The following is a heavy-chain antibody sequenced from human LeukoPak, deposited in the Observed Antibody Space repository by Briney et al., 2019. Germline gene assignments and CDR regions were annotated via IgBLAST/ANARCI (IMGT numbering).Heavy chain of an antibody. V-gene: IGHV1-2*06. J-gene: IGHJ4*02. Sequence: ASVKVSCKASGYTFTGYYLNWVRQAPGQGLEWMGRINLNSGGTNYAQNFQGRVTMTRDTSISTAYMELNRLRFDDTAVYYCAREDFDYWGQGTLVTVPS. CDR2: INLNSGGT. CDR1: GYTFTGYY. CDR3: AREDFDY.